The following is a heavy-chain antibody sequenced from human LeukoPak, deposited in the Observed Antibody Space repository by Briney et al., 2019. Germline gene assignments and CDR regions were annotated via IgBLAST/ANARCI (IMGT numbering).Heavy chain of an antibody. CDR1: GFTFGRYW. CDR3: ARDQYDAWSRRGNFDS. V-gene: IGHV3-7*03. CDR2: IKLDGSEK. J-gene: IGHJ4*02. Sequence: GGSLRLSCVASGFTFGRYWMSWVRQAPGKGLEWVANIKLDGSEKNYVDSVKGRFTISRDNTRNSLYLQMNSLRVEDTAVFYCARDQYDAWSRRGNFDSWGQGTLVIVSS. D-gene: IGHD3-3*01.